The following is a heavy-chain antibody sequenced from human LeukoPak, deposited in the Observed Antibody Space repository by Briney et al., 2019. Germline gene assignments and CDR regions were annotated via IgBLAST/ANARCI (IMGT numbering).Heavy chain of an antibody. Sequence: KPSETLSLTCAVYGGSFSNYYLSWVRQPPGKGLEWIGEITHHGSTNYNPSLKSRVTISVDTSKNQFSLKPSSVAAADTAVYYCAPIFGDYSDFDSWGQGTLVTVSS. CDR3: APIFGDYSDFDS. V-gene: IGHV4-34*01. D-gene: IGHD4-17*01. CDR1: GGSFSNYY. CDR2: ITHHGST. J-gene: IGHJ4*02.